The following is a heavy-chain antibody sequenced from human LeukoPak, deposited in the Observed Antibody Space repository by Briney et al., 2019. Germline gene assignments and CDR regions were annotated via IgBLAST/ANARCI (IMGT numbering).Heavy chain of an antibody. D-gene: IGHD4-17*01. Sequence: GGSLTLPCTASGLAFSNYATTWVRQAPGKGLEWVSSITGSGRGTYYADSVKGRFSVSRDNSQNTVFLHMNSLRADDTALYYCSKDPNGDYVGAFDMWGPGTMVTVSS. CDR1: GLAFSNYA. J-gene: IGHJ3*02. CDR2: ITGSGRGT. V-gene: IGHV3-23*01. CDR3: SKDPNGDYVGAFDM.